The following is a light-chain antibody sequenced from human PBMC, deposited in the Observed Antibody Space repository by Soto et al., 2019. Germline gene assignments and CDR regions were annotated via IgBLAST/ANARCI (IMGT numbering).Light chain of an antibody. CDR2: DAS. V-gene: IGKV3-11*01. CDR1: QSVSRY. CDR3: QQRQHWPPII. Sequence: EIGLTQSPATLSLAPGERATLSCRASQSVSRYLVWYQQKPGQAPRLLIYDASNRATGIPARFSGSGFGTDFTLTISSLEPEDFAVYYCQQRQHWPPIIFGQGTRLEIK. J-gene: IGKJ5*01.